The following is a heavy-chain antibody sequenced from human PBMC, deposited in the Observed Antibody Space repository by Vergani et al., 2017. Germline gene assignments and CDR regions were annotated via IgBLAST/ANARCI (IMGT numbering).Heavy chain of an antibody. D-gene: IGHD6-13*01. Sequence: EVQLVQSGAEVKKPGESLKISCKGSGYSFTSYWIGWVRQMPGKGLEWMGIIYPGDSDTRYSPSFQGQVTISADTSISTAYLQWSSLKASDTAMYYCARQGMNSSSWYAYYYYYMDVWGKGTTVTVSS. CDR2: IYPGDSDT. CDR1: GYSFTSYW. CDR3: ARQGMNSSSWYAYYYYYMDV. J-gene: IGHJ6*03. V-gene: IGHV5-51*01.